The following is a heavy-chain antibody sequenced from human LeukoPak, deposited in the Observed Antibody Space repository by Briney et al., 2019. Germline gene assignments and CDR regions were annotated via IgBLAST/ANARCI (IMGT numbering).Heavy chain of an antibody. CDR3: ASGWYYYYMDV. CDR2: INPNSGGT. J-gene: IGHJ6*03. Sequence: ASVKVSCKASGYTFTGYYMHWVRQAPGQGLEWMGRINPNSGGTSYAQKFQGRVTMTRDTSISTAYMELSRLRSDDTAVYYCASGWYYYYMDVWGKGTTVTVSS. V-gene: IGHV1-2*06. CDR1: GYTFTGYY. D-gene: IGHD2-15*01.